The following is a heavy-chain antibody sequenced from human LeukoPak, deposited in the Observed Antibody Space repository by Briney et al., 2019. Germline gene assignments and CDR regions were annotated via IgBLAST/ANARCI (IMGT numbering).Heavy chain of an antibody. J-gene: IGHJ4*02. V-gene: IGHV4-59*13. CDR1: GASINNYH. CDR2: ISNSGST. D-gene: IGHD3-10*01. Sequence: SETLSHTCSVSGASINNYHWSWIRQSPGKGLKWIGFISNSGSTYYSASLKSRVTISVDTSKNHFSLNLRSVTAADTALYYCARCTTLNRGFSAVEYWGQGTLVTVSS. CDR3: ARCTTLNRGFSAVEY.